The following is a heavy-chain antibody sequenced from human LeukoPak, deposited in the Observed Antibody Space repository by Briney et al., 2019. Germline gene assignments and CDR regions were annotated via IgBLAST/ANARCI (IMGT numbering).Heavy chain of an antibody. CDR2: INEDGSEK. V-gene: IGHV3-7*01. CDR1: GFTFSSYS. D-gene: IGHD7-27*01. CDR3: ARGGPTGALDD. Sequence: PGGSLRLSCAASGFTFSSYSMNWVRQAPGKGLEWVANINEDGSEKNYVDSVKGRFTISRDNAKNSLFLQMNSLRAEDTALYYCARGGPTGALDDWGQGTLPTVSS. J-gene: IGHJ4*02.